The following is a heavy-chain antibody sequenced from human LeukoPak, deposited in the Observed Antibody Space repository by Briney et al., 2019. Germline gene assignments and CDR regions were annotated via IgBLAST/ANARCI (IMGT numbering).Heavy chain of an antibody. CDR2: INPSGGST. CDR3: ARSIYHYGGLQY. V-gene: IGHV1-46*01. D-gene: IGHD4-23*01. J-gene: IGHJ4*02. Sequence: ASVKVSCKASGYTLTSYYMHWVRQAPGQRLEWMGIINPSGGSTSYAQKFQGRVTMTRDTSTSTVYMELSSLRSEDTAVYYCARSIYHYGGLQYWGQGTLVTVSS. CDR1: GYTLTSYY.